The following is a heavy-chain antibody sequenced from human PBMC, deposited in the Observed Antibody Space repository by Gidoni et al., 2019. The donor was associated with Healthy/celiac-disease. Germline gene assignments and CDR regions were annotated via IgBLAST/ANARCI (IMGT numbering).Heavy chain of an antibody. Sequence: QVQLVESGGGVVQPGRSLRLSCAASGLTFSSYAMHWVRQAPGKGLEWVAVISYDGSNKYYADSVKGRFTISRDNSKNTLYLQMNSLRAEDTAVYYCARDVEDGGVTTPENQPDYWGQGTLVTVSS. V-gene: IGHV3-30-3*01. J-gene: IGHJ4*02. CDR3: ARDVEDGGVTTPENQPDY. D-gene: IGHD4-4*01. CDR1: GLTFSSYA. CDR2: ISYDGSNK.